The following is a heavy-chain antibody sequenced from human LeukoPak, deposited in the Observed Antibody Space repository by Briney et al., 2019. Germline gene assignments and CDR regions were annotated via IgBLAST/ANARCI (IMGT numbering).Heavy chain of an antibody. V-gene: IGHV6-1*01. Sequence: PSQTLSLTCAISGDSFSSNSAAWNWISQSPSIGLEWLGRTYYRSKWYNDYAVSVRGRITVNPDTSKNQFSLHLNSVTPEDTAVYYCARRLTQYDCFDPWGQGILVTVSS. CDR3: ARRLTQYDCFDP. CDR2: TYYRSKWYN. D-gene: IGHD2-2*01. J-gene: IGHJ5*02. CDR1: GDSFSSNSAA.